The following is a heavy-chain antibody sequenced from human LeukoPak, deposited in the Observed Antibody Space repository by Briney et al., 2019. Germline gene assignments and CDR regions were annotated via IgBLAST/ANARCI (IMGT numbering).Heavy chain of an antibody. Sequence: ASVKVSCKASGYTFTSYYMHWVRQAPGQGLEWMGIINPSGGSTSYAQKFQGRVTMTRDTSTSTVYMELSSLRSEDTAVYYCARDRSFDEDTDAFDIWGQGTMVTVSS. J-gene: IGHJ3*02. CDR1: GYTFTSYY. CDR3: ARDRSFDEDTDAFDI. V-gene: IGHV1-46*01. D-gene: IGHD2-15*01. CDR2: INPSGGST.